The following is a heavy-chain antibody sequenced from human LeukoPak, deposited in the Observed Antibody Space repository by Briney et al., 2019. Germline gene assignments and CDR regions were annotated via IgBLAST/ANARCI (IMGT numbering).Heavy chain of an antibody. Sequence: ASVKVSCKASGYTFIDYYMHWVRQAPGQGLEWMGWINPNGGGTKYAQKFQGRVTMTRDTTISTAYMELNRLKSDDTAVYYCANKLQFLDAFDIWGQGTMVTVFS. CDR3: ANKLQFLDAFDI. D-gene: IGHD3-3*01. CDR1: GYTFIDYY. V-gene: IGHV1-2*02. CDR2: INPNGGGT. J-gene: IGHJ3*02.